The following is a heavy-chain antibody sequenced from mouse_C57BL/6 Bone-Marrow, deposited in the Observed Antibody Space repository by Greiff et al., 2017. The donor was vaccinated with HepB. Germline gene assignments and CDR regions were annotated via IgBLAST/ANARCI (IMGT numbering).Heavy chain of an antibody. Sequence: VQLKESGPGLVQPSQSLSITCTVSGFSLTSYGVHWVRQSPGKGLEWLGVIWSGGSTDYNAAFISRLSISKDNSKSQVFFKMNSLQADDTAIYYCASLYYSNYVGFAYWGQGTLVTVSA. D-gene: IGHD2-5*01. J-gene: IGHJ3*01. CDR3: ASLYYSNYVGFAY. CDR1: GFSLTSYG. CDR2: IWSGGST. V-gene: IGHV2-2*01.